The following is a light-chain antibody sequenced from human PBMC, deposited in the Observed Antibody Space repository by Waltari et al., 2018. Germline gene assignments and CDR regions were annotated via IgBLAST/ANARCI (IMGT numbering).Light chain of an antibody. Sequence: LSCRASQSVGRSLAWYQQKPGQAPRLLIYGASSRATGIPDRFSGSGSGTDFSLTISRLEPEDFAVYYCQHYVRLPATFGQGTKVEIK. J-gene: IGKJ1*01. CDR3: QHYVRLPAT. CDR1: QSVGRS. CDR2: GAS. V-gene: IGKV3-20*01.